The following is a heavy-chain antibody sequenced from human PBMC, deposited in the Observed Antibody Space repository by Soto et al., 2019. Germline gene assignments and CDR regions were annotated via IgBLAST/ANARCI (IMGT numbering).Heavy chain of an antibody. Sequence: SETLSLTCTVSGDSLSSSNFYCAWIRQPPGKGLEWIGSINYSGITYYNPSLKSRLTISVDTSKNQFSLKLSSVTAADTAVYKCVRLWTREGATGESHSWGQGALVTVSS. CDR3: VRLWTREGATGESHS. J-gene: IGHJ4*02. V-gene: IGHV4-39*01. D-gene: IGHD1-26*01. CDR1: GDSLSSSNFY. CDR2: INYSGIT.